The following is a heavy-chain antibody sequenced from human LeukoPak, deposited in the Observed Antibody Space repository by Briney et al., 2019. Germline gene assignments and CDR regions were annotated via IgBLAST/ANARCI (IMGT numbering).Heavy chain of an antibody. CDR3: ARWKIANSAFDY. D-gene: IGHD1-1*01. CDR1: GFTFTNYA. V-gene: IGHV3-53*01. CDR2: IYSGGST. J-gene: IGHJ4*02. Sequence: GGSLRLSCAASGFTFTNYAMSWVRQAPGKGLEWVSVIYSGGSTYYADSVKGRFTISRDNSKNTLYLQMNSLRAEDTAVYYCARWKIANSAFDYWGQGTLVTVSS.